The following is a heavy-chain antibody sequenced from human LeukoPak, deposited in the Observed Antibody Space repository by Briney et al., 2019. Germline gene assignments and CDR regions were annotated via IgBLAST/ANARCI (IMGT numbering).Heavy chain of an antibody. CDR3: ARSDSYGNFGREFDY. V-gene: IGHV4-59*01. D-gene: IGHD5-18*01. Sequence: SETLSLTCTVSGGSISNYYWSWIRQPPGKGLEWIGYIYYSGSANYNPSLKSRVTMSVDTSKNQFSLKLSSVTAADTAVYYCARSDSYGNFGREFDYWGQGTLVTVSS. CDR2: IYYSGSA. CDR1: GGSISNYY. J-gene: IGHJ4*02.